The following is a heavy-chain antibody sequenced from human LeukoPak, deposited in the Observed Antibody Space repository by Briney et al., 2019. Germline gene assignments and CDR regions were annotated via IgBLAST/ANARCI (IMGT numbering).Heavy chain of an antibody. V-gene: IGHV3-23*01. CDR2: IRGGGET. Sequence: GGSLRLSCAASGFSFSIYAMSWVRQAPARGPEWVSSIRGGGETFYADSVKGRFTISRDNAKNSVFLQMNSLRVEDTAVYYCARFVESGYGFAGSLGTFRYYYNGMDVWGQGTTVTVSS. CDR1: GFSFSIYA. J-gene: IGHJ6*02. CDR3: ARFVESGYGFAGSLGTFRYYYNGMDV. D-gene: IGHD5-12*01.